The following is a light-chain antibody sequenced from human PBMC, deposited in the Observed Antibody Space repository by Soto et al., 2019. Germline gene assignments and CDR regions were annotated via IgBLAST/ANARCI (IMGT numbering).Light chain of an antibody. CDR2: GAS. CDR1: QSVSSN. V-gene: IGKV3-15*01. CDR3: QQYNIWPRA. Sequence: EIVMTQSPATLSVSPGESATISCRASQSVSSNVVWFQQKPGQAPRLLIYGASTRATGIPARFSGSGSGTEFTLTISSLQSEDFAVYYCQQYNIWPRAFGPGTKVDIK. J-gene: IGKJ3*01.